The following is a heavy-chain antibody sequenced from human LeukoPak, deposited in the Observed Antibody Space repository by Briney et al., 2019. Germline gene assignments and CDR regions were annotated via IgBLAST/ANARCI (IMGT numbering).Heavy chain of an antibody. D-gene: IGHD3-16*01. J-gene: IGHJ6*02. CDR3: ARFGGDYDMGV. CDR1: GGSISGYY. CDR2: IHYSGRA. V-gene: IGHV4-59*01. Sequence: PSETLSLTCTVSGGSISGYYWTWVRQPPGKGLEWIGQIHYSGRADYNPSLKSRITISVDTSKNQMSLKLTSVTAADTAIYYCARFGGDYDMGVWGQGTTVTVSS.